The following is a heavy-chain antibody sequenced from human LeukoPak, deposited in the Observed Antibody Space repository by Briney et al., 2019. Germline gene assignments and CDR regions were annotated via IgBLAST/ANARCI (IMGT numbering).Heavy chain of an antibody. Sequence: SETLPLTCTVSSGSISSYYWSWIRQPPGKGLEWIGYIYYSGSTNYNPSLKSRVTISVDTSKNQFSLKLSSVTAADTAVYYCARVWGSGSYGAFDIWGQGTMVTVSS. J-gene: IGHJ3*02. V-gene: IGHV4-59*01. CDR2: IYYSGST. CDR3: ARVWGSGSYGAFDI. D-gene: IGHD3-10*01. CDR1: SGSISSYY.